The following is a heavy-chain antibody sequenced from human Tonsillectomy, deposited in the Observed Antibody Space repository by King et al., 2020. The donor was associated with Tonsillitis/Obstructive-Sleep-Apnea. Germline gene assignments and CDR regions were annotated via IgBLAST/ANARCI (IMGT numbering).Heavy chain of an antibody. CDR1: GGSISSTRYY. J-gene: IGHJ4*02. CDR2: IYYNGGT. Sequence: QLQESGPGLVKPSETLSLTCTVSGGSISSTRYYWGWVRQPPGKGLGWIGNIYYNGGTYYSPSLKSRLTISVDTSKNQFSLKLTSVTAADTALYYCARLCSNTACPAGYWGQGTLVTVSS. V-gene: IGHV4-39*01. D-gene: IGHD2-2*01. CDR3: ARLCSNTACPAGY.